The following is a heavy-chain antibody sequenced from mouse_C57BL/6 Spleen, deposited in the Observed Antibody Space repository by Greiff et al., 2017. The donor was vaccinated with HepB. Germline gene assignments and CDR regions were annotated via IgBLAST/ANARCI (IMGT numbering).Heavy chain of an antibody. J-gene: IGHJ1*03. V-gene: IGHV1-15*01. CDR1: GYTFTDYE. Sequence: QVQLKQSGAELVRPGASVTLSCKASGYTFTDYEMHWVKQTPVHGLEWIGAIDPETGGTAYNQKFKGKAILTADKSSSTAYMELRSLTSEDSAVYYCTNGGGSSSYWYFDVWGTGTTVTVSS. CDR2: IDPETGGT. D-gene: IGHD1-1*01. CDR3: TNGGGSSSYWYFDV.